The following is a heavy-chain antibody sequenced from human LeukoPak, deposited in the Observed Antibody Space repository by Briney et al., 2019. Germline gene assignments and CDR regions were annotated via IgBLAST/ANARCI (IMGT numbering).Heavy chain of an antibody. Sequence: GRSLRLSCAASGFTFSSYAMSWVRQAPGKGLEWVSAISGSGGSTYYADSVKGRFTISRDNSKNTLYLQMNSLRAEDTAVYYCANSYYDSSGYYDEGYFDYWGQGTLVTVSS. D-gene: IGHD3-22*01. CDR2: ISGSGGST. CDR1: GFTFSSYA. V-gene: IGHV3-23*01. CDR3: ANSYYDSSGYYDEGYFDY. J-gene: IGHJ4*02.